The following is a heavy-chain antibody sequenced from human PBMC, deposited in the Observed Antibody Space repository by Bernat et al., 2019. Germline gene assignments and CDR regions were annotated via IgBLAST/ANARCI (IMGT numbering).Heavy chain of an antibody. CDR1: GGSISSSSYY. CDR3: TRRYSWRGFDY. V-gene: IGHV4-39*01. D-gene: IGHD3-9*01. J-gene: IGHJ4*02. CDR2: IYYSGTT. Sequence: QLQLHESGPGLVKPSETLSLTYTVSGGSISSSSYYWGWIRQPPGKGLEWIGSIYYSGTTYYNPSLKSRVTISVDTSKNQFSLRLSSVTAADTAVYYCTRRYSWRGFDYWGQGTLVTVSS.